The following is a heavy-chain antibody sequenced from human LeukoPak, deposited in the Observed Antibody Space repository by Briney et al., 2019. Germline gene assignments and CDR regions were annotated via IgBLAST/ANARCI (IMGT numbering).Heavy chain of an antibody. V-gene: IGHV3-21*01. CDR2: IISSSSYI. J-gene: IGHJ4*02. CDR1: GFTFSSYS. CDR3: ARGSDYGDYDFDY. D-gene: IGHD4-17*01. Sequence: GGSLRLSCAASGFTFSSYSMNWVRQALGKGLGWVSSIISSSSYIYYAASVKGQFTISRDNAKNSLYLQMSSLRAEDTAVYNCARGSDYGDYDFDYWGQGTLVTVSS.